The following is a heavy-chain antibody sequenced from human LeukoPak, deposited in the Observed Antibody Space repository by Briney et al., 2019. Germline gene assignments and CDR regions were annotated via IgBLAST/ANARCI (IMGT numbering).Heavy chain of an antibody. CDR3: ARDPLRYLRVGHYVY. CDR2: IDYDSSHI. V-gene: IGHV3-21*01. CDR1: GFTFINSA. Sequence: GGSLRLSCAASGFTFINSAMNWVRQVPGKGLEWVSSIDYDSSHIYYAASVRGRFTVSRDNARNSVYLQMNSLRVEDTAVYYCARDPLRYLRVGHYVYWGQGTLVAVSS. J-gene: IGHJ4*02. D-gene: IGHD3-9*01.